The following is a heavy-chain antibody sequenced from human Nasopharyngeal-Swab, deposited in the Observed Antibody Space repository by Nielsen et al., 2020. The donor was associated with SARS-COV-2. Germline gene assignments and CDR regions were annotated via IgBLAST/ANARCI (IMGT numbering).Heavy chain of an antibody. V-gene: IGHV3-74*01. CDR2: INTDGSTT. J-gene: IGHJ6*03. CDR1: GFTFSGYW. CDR3: ARGYYYYMDV. Sequence: GESLKISCAASGFTFSGYWMHWVRQTPGKGLVWVSRINTDGSTTDYAGSVKGRFTISRENAKNSLYLQMNSLRAEDTAVYYCARGYYYYMDVWGKGTTVTVSS.